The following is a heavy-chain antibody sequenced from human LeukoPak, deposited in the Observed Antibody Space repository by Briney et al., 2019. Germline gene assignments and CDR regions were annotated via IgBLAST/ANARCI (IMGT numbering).Heavy chain of an antibody. J-gene: IGHJ4*02. CDR3: ARLSRTVVTRVKFDY. Sequence: SETLSLTCTVSGYSISNGYYWGWIRQPPGKGLEWIGYIYYSGSTNYNPSLKSRVTISVDTSKNQFSLKLSSVTAADTAVYYCARLSRTVVTRVKFDYWGQGTLVTVSS. D-gene: IGHD4-23*01. V-gene: IGHV4-59*12. CDR2: IYYSGST. CDR1: GYSISNGYY.